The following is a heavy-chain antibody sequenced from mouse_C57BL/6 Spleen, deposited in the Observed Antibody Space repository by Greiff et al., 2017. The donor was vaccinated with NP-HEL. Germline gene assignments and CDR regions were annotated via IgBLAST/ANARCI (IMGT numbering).Heavy chain of an antibody. Sequence: QVHVKQSGAELVRPGTSVKVSCKASGYAFTNYLIEWVKQRPGQGLEWIGVINPGSGGTNYNEKFKGKATLTADKSSSTAYMQLSSLTSDDSAVYSCARSSYGNYESYFDYWGQGTTLTVSS. CDR1: GYAFTNYL. J-gene: IGHJ2*01. CDR3: ARSSYGNYESYFDY. V-gene: IGHV1-54*01. CDR2: INPGSGGT. D-gene: IGHD2-10*02.